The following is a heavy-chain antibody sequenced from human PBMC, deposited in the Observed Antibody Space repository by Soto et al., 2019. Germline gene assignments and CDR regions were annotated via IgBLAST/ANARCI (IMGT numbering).Heavy chain of an antibody. D-gene: IGHD4-17*01. J-gene: IGHJ6*03. V-gene: IGHV3-9*01. Sequence: PGGSLRLSCAASGFTFDDYAMHWVRQAPGKGLEWVSGISWNSGSIGYADSVKGRFTISRDNAKNSLYLQMNSLRAEDTALYYCAKHIYGDYFYYYYYMDVWGKGTTVTVSS. CDR2: ISWNSGSI. CDR3: AKHIYGDYFYYYYYMDV. CDR1: GFTFDDYA.